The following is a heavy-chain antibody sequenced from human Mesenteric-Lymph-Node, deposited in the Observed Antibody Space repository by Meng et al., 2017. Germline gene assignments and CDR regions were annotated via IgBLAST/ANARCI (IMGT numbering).Heavy chain of an antibody. CDR2: IPYDGRKT. J-gene: IGHJ3*02. CDR1: GFTFTTYA. D-gene: IGHD4-17*01. Sequence: GESLKISCAASGFTFTTYAMHWVRQAPGKGLEWVVVIPYDGRKTYYADSVKGRLTISRDNSKNTLYLQMDSLRPEDTALYYCAREGRSDYGDGGIDIWGQGTMVTVSS. CDR3: AREGRSDYGDGGIDI. V-gene: IGHV3-30*04.